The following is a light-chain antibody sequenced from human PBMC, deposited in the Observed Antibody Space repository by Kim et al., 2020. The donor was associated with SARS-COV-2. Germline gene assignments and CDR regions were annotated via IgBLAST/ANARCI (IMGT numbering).Light chain of an antibody. V-gene: IGLV1-47*01. Sequence: ELTQPPSASGTPGQRVTISCSGSSSNVGSNYVYWYQQLPGTAPKLLIYRNHQRPSGVPDRFSGSRSATSASLAISGLRSEAEADYYCAAWDDSLSGYVFGTGTKLTVL. CDR3: AAWDDSLSGYV. CDR1: SSNVGSNY. J-gene: IGLJ1*01. CDR2: RNH.